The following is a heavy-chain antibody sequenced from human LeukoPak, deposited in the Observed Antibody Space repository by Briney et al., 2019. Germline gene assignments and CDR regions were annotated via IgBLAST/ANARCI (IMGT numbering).Heavy chain of an antibody. J-gene: IGHJ3*02. CDR3: ARDDSSGYYYAFDI. CDR1: GGSISSGGYY. V-gene: IGHV4-31*03. CDR2: IYYSGST. Sequence: SQTLSLTCTVSGGSISSGGYYWSWIRQHPGKGLEWIGYIYYSGSTYYNPSLKCRVTISVDTSKNQFSLKLSSVTAADTAVYYCARDDSSGYYYAFDIWGQGTMVTVSS. D-gene: IGHD3-22*01.